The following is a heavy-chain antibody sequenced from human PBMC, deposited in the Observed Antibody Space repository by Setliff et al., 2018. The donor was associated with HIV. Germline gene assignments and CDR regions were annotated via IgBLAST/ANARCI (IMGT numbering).Heavy chain of an antibody. J-gene: IGHJ6*03. V-gene: IGHV4-59*01. CDR1: GGSISTYS. Sequence: PSETLSLTCTVSGGSISTYSWSWIRQPPGKGLEWIGYIHYSGNTKYNPSLKSRVAISLDTSKKQFSLKLSSVTAADTSVYYCARVSRLGDSYGYYYYYVDVWGKGTTVTVSS. CDR3: ARVSRLGDSYGYYYYYVDV. D-gene: IGHD3-10*01. CDR2: IHYSGNT.